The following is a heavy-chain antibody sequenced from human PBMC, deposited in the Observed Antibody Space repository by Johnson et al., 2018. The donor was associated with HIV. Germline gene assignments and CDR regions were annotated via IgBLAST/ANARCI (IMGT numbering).Heavy chain of an antibody. Sequence: EVQLVESGGRLIQPGGSLRLSCTASDFTVSSNYMSWVRQAPGKGLEWVSVIYSGGSTYYADSVKGRFTISRDNSKNTVYLQMSSLRAEDTAMYYCARDGEAQQLPLGDAVEIGGQGTMGTVSS. D-gene: IGHD6-13*01. CDR2: IYSGGST. CDR1: DFTVSSNY. CDR3: ARDGEAQQLPLGDAVEI. V-gene: IGHV3-53*01. J-gene: IGHJ3*02.